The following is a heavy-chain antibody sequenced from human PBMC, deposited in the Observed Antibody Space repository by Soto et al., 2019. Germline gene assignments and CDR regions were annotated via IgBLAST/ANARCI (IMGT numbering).Heavy chain of an antibody. CDR1: GFTFSSYP. CDR3: AKGGPTFLNWFGP. J-gene: IGHJ5*02. CDR2: ISNSGHSA. Sequence: GGSLRLACAASGFTFSSYPMNWVRQAPGKGLEWISVISNSGHSAYYADSVKGRFTISRDNSKNTLYLQIKSLRAEDTAAYYCAKGGPTFLNWFGPWGQGTLVTVSS. D-gene: IGHD5-12*01. V-gene: IGHV3-23*01.